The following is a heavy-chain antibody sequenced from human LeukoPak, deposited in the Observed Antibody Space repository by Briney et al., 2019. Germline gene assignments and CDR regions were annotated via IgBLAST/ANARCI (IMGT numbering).Heavy chain of an antibody. CDR3: ATGQFHCSSTSCYIYYFDY. J-gene: IGHJ4*02. Sequence: ASVKVSRKASGYTFTGYYMHWVRQAPGQGLEWMGWINPNSGGTIYAQKFQGRVTMTEDTSTDTAHMELSSLRSEDTAVYYCATGQFHCSSTSCYIYYFDYWGQGTLVTVSS. V-gene: IGHV1-2*02. D-gene: IGHD2-2*01. CDR1: GYTFTGYY. CDR2: INPNSGGT.